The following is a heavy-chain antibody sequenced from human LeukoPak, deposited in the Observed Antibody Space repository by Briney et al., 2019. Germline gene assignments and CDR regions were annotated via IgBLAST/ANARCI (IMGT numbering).Heavy chain of an antibody. Sequence: SETLSLTCTVSGGSISSSSYYWGWIRQPPGKGLEWIGSIYYSGSTYYNPSLKSRVTISVDTSKNQFSLKLSSVTAADTAVYYCARGRGYSGYGGNTYDYWGQGTLVTVSS. CDR3: ARGRGYSGYGGNTYDY. D-gene: IGHD5-12*01. V-gene: IGHV4-39*01. CDR1: GGSISSSSYY. CDR2: IYYSGST. J-gene: IGHJ4*02.